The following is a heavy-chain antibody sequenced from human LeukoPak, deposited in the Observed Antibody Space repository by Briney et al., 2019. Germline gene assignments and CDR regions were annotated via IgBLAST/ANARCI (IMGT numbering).Heavy chain of an antibody. CDR1: GFTFSTYA. D-gene: IGHD4-11*01. CDR2: ISGSGGST. J-gene: IGHJ4*02. Sequence: GGSLRLSCAASGFTFSTYAMSWVRQAPGKGLERVSGISGSGGSTYHADSVKGRFTISRDNSKNTLYLQMNSLRAEDTAVYYCAKGGTVVASTHYWGQGTLVTVSS. V-gene: IGHV3-23*01. CDR3: AKGGTVVASTHY.